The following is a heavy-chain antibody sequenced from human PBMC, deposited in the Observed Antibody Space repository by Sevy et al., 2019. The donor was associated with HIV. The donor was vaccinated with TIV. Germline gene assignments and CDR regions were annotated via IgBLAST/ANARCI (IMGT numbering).Heavy chain of an antibody. CDR2: ISYDGSNK. J-gene: IGHJ4*02. CDR3: AGTGWGAMIHGFDY. Sequence: GGSLRLSCAASGFTFSSYAMHWVRQAPGKGLEWVAVISYDGSNKYYADSVKGRFTISRDNSKNTLYLQMNSLRAEDTAVYYCAGTGWGAMIHGFDYWGQGTLVTVSS. D-gene: IGHD3-16*01. V-gene: IGHV3-30-3*01. CDR1: GFTFSSYA.